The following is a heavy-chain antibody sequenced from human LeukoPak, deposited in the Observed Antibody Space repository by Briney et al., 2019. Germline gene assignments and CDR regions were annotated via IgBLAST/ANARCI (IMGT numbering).Heavy chain of an antibody. D-gene: IGHD2-2*01. CDR2: ITGSGGAT. V-gene: IGHV3-23*01. Sequence: GGSLRLSCAASGFTFSSSAMRWVRQAPGKGLEWVSSITGSGGATYYADSVKGRFTTSRDNSKNTVYLQMTSLRVEDTAVFYCAKGISGPQYHFDSWGQGTLVTVSS. J-gene: IGHJ4*02. CDR1: GFTFSSSA. CDR3: AKGISGPQYHFDS.